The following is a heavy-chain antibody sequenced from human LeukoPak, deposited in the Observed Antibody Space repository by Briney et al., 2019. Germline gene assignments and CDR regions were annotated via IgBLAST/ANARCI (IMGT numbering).Heavy chain of an antibody. J-gene: IGHJ4*02. CDR3: TRMTTGHDY. Sequence: PSETLSLTCAVSGVSFDDYYWSWVRQTPGKGLEWLGEINHSGYTNDSPSLKSRVTLSIDTSNKQFSLNLRSVTVADAGIYYCTRMTTGHDYWGQGPLVTVSS. CDR2: INHSGYT. D-gene: IGHD4-17*01. CDR1: GVSFDDYY. V-gene: IGHV4-34*01.